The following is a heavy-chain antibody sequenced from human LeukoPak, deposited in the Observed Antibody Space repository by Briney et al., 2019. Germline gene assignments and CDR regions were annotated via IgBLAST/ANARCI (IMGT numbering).Heavy chain of an antibody. CDR2: FDPEDGET. D-gene: IGHD3-22*01. V-gene: IGHV1-24*01. J-gene: IGHJ4*02. Sequence: ASVKVSCKVSGYTLTELSMHWVRQAPGKGLEWMGGFDPEDGETIYAQKFQGRVTMTEDTSTDTAYMELSSLRSVDTAVYYCATDPYYYDSRGDYWGQGTLVTVSS. CDR1: GYTLTELS. CDR3: ATDPYYYDSRGDY.